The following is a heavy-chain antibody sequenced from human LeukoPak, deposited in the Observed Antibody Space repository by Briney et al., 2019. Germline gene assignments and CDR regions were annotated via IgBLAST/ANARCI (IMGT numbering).Heavy chain of an antibody. CDR1: GFTFSSYG. CDR3: ARDTHYYGSGSPAFDI. V-gene: IGHV3-30*03. CDR2: ISYDGRNK. D-gene: IGHD3-10*01. Sequence: GRSLRLSCAASGFTFSSYGLHWVRQAPGKGLEWVAVISYDGRNKYYADSVKGRFTISRDSSKNALYLQMNSLRAEDTAMYYCARDTHYYGSGSPAFDIWGQGTMVTVSS. J-gene: IGHJ3*02.